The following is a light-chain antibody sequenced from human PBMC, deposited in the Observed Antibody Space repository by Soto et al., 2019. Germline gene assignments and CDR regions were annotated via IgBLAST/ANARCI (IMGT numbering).Light chain of an antibody. CDR3: QQSYSTPQT. CDR1: QSISSY. Sequence: DIQMTQSPSSLSASVGDRVTTTCRASQSISSYLNWYQQKPGKAPKLLIYAASSLQSGVPSRFSGSGSGTDFTLTISSLQPEDCATYYCQQSYSTPQTFGQGTRLEIK. J-gene: IGKJ5*01. CDR2: AAS. V-gene: IGKV1-39*01.